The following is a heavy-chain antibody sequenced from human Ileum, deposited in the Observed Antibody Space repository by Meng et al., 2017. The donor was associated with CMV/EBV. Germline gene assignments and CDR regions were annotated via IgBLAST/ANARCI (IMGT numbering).Heavy chain of an antibody. J-gene: IGHJ4*02. CDR1: GYSFNMYG. D-gene: IGHD6-19*01. V-gene: IGHV1-18*04. Sequence: VKGSCKTSGYSFNMYGISWVRQAPGQGPEWMAWLSTDSGDTRFAQKFQGRVTMTADTSTNTVYMELTGLNFDDTAMYFCARGLAAFDYWGQGTQVTVSS. CDR3: ARGLAAFDY. CDR2: LSTDSGDT.